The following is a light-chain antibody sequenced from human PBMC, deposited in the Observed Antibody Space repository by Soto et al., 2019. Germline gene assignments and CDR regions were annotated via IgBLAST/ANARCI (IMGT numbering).Light chain of an antibody. CDR2: AAS. V-gene: IGKV1-39*01. J-gene: IGKJ1*01. CDR3: QQSYSTPQT. Sequence: DIQITQSPSSLSASVGDRVTITCRASQSISSYLNWYHQKPGKAPKLLIYAASSLQSGVPSRFSGSGSGTDFTLTISSLQPEDFATYYCQQSYSTPQTFGQGTKVEIK. CDR1: QSISSY.